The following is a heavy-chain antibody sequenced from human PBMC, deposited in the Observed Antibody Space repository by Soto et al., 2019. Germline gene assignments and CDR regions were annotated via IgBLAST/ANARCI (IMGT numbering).Heavy chain of an antibody. CDR1: GFTFSRYG. Sequence: EVQVLESGGGLVQPGGSLRLSCAASGFTFSRYGMNWVRQAPGKGLEWVSGIRSDGDTTYNTDSVKGRFPVSRDTSKNTVYIQMNSLRAEDTAIYYCAKGKGVGATPDGANCWGQGTLVTVSS. V-gene: IGHV3-23*01. CDR3: AKGKGVGATPDGANC. CDR2: IRSDGDTT. J-gene: IGHJ4*02. D-gene: IGHD1-26*01.